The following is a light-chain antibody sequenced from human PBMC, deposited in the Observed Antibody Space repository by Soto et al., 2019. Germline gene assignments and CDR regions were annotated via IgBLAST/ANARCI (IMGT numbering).Light chain of an antibody. J-gene: IGLJ1*01. CDR1: SSDVGGYNY. V-gene: IGLV2-14*03. CDR2: DVS. Sequence: QSALTQPASVSGSPGQSIPISCTGTSSDVGGYNYVSWYQHHPGKAPKLFIYDVSNRPSGVSNRFSGSKSDNTASLTISGLQPEDEADYYCSSYTTSNTRQIVFGTGTKLTVL. CDR3: SSYTTSNTRQIV.